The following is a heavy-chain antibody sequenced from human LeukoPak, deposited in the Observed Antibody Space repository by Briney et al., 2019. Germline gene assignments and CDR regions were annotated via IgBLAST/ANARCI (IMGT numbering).Heavy chain of an antibody. D-gene: IGHD6-13*01. J-gene: IGHJ4*02. CDR1: GFTFSSYA. CDR3: AKSKTTYRTKTSSSFNDY. CDR2: ISGSGGST. Sequence: PGGSLRLSCAASGFTFSSYAMSWVRQAPGKGLEWVSAISGSGGSTYYADSVKGRFTISRDNSKNTLCLQMNSLRAEDTAVYYCAKSKTTYRTKTSSSFNDYWGQGTLVTVSS. V-gene: IGHV3-23*01.